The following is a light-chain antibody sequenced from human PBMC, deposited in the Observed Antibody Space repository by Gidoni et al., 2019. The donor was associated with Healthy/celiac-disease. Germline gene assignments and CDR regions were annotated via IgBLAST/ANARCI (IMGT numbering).Light chain of an antibody. CDR3: QQYGSSPLT. Sequence: IGVTQSPGSLSLSPGERATLSSRASQSVSSSYLACYQLKPGQAPRLLIHVASSRATGIPHRFSGSGSGTDFTLTISRLEPEDFAVYYCQQYGSSPLTFGGGPKVEIK. CDR1: QSVSSSY. CDR2: VAS. V-gene: IGKV3-20*01. J-gene: IGKJ4*01.